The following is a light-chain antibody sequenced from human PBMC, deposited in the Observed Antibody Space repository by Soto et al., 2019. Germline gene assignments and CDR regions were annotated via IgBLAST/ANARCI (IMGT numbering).Light chain of an antibody. CDR1: SSDVGAYNY. V-gene: IGLV2-11*01. Sequence: QSVLTQPRSVSGSPGQSVTISCTGTSSDVGAYNYVSWYQQHPGKPPKLMICDVSKRPSGVPDRFSGSKSGNAASLTISGLQAEDEADYYCCSYAGSYTWVFGGGTKLTV. CDR2: DVS. CDR3: CSYAGSYTWV. J-gene: IGLJ3*02.